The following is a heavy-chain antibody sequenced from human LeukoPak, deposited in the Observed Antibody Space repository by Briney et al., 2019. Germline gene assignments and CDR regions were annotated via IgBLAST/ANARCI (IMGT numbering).Heavy chain of an antibody. Sequence: GGSLRLSCAASGFTFSTFGMSWVRQAPGKGLEWISYINYNGRDIYYADSVKGRFTTSRDNAKDSLYLQMNTLRDEDTAVYYCARDLYSYGRFDYWGQGTLVTVSS. CDR3: ARDLYSYGRFDY. CDR1: GFTFSTFG. CDR2: INYNGRDI. D-gene: IGHD5-18*01. V-gene: IGHV3-48*02. J-gene: IGHJ4*02.